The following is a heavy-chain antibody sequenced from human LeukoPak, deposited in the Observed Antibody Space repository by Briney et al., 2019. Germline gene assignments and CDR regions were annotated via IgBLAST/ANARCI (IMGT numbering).Heavy chain of an antibody. Sequence: SETLSLTCEIHGGSFSGYYWSWLRQPPGKGLEWIGEINHSGSTTYNPSLESRVTISVDTSKNQFSLKLSSVPAADTAVYYCARHPLGSSWYEGAFDIWGQGTMVTVSS. CDR2: INHSGST. V-gene: IGHV4-34*01. D-gene: IGHD6-13*01. CDR3: ARHPLGSSWYEGAFDI. J-gene: IGHJ3*02. CDR1: GGSFSGYY.